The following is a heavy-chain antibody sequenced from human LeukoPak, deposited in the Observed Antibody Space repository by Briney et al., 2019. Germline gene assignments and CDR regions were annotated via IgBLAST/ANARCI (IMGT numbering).Heavy chain of an antibody. Sequence: ASVKVSCKASGYTFTSYGISWVRQAPGQGLEWMGWISAYNGNTNYAQKIQGRVTMTTDTSTSTAYMELRSLRSDDTAVYYCARDAQAYIGGYFYYYYGMDVWGQGTTVTVSS. CDR2: ISAYNGNT. D-gene: IGHD2-21*01. CDR3: ARDAQAYIGGYFYYYYGMDV. V-gene: IGHV1-18*01. J-gene: IGHJ6*02. CDR1: GYTFTSYG.